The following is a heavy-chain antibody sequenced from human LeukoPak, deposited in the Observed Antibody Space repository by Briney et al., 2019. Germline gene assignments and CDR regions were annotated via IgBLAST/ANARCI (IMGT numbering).Heavy chain of an antibody. CDR1: GFTFDDYA. Sequence: GGSLRLSCAASGFTFDDYAMHWVRQAPGKGLEWVSLISWDGGSTYYADSVKGRFTISRDNSKNSLYLQMNSLRAEDTALYYCAAHYDSSDSGDIWGQGTMVTVSS. J-gene: IGHJ3*02. D-gene: IGHD3-22*01. V-gene: IGHV3-43D*03. CDR2: ISWDGGST. CDR3: AAHYDSSDSGDI.